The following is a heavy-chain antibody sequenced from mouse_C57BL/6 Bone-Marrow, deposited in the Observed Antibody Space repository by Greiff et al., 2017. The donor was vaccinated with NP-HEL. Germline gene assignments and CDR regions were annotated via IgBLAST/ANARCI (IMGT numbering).Heavy chain of an antibody. CDR1: GFSLTSYG. D-gene: IGHD2-4*01. CDR3: AKWGLRQGNYYAMDY. Sequence: VQLVESGPGLVQPSQSLSITCTVSGFSLTSYGVHWVRQSPGKGLEWLGVIWRGGSTDYNAAFMSRLSITKDNSKSQVFFKMNSLQADDTAIYYCAKWGLRQGNYYAMDYWGQGTSVTVSS. V-gene: IGHV2-5*01. J-gene: IGHJ4*01. CDR2: IWRGGST.